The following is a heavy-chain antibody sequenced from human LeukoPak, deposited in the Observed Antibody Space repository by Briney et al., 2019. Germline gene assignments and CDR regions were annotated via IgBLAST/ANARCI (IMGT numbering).Heavy chain of an antibody. D-gene: IGHD3-22*01. CDR2: ISSSGSTI. CDR1: GFTFSDYY. Sequence: GGSLRLSCAASGFTFSDYYMSWIRQAPGKGLEWVSYISSSGSTIYYADSVKGRFTISRDNAKNSLYLQMNSLRAEDTAVYYCASGTYYYDSSGYGDASDIWGQGTMVTVSS. V-gene: IGHV3-11*01. CDR3: ASGTYYYDSSGYGDASDI. J-gene: IGHJ3*02.